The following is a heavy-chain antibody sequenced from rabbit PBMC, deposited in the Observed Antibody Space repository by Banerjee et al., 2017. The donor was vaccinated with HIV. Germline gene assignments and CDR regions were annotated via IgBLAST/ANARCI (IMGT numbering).Heavy chain of an antibody. CDR2: INTGSGST. V-gene: IGHV1S40*01. J-gene: IGHJ4*01. D-gene: IGHD1-1*01. Sequence: QSLEESGGDLVKPEGSLTLTCTASGFSFTNKYVMCWVRQAPGKGLEWIGYINTGSGSTDYANWVNGRFTISLDNAQNTVFLQMTSLTAADTATYFCSRGYASSSGYLRYFGLWGQGTLVTVS. CDR3: SRGYASSSGYLRYFGL. CDR1: GFSFTNKYV.